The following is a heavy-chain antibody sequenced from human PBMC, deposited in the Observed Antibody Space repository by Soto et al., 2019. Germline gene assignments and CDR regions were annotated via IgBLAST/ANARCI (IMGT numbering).Heavy chain of an antibody. D-gene: IGHD1-26*01. J-gene: IGHJ4*02. CDR3: ARDDSGFSGSHYIDYFNY. CDR2: ISAYNGNT. V-gene: IGHV1-18*01. CDR1: GYTFTSYG. Sequence: ASVKVSCKASGYTFTSYGISWVRQAPGQGLEWMGWISAYNGNTNSAQKLQGRVTMTTDTSTSTAYMELRSLRSDDTAVYYCARDDSGFSGSHYIDYFNYWGQGALVSVSS.